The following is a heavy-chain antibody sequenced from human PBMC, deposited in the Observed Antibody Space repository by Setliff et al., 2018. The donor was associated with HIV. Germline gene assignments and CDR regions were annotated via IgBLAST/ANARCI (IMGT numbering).Heavy chain of an antibody. J-gene: IGHJ3*02. CDR1: GGSISSHY. CDR2: VYYIGST. D-gene: IGHD5-12*01. V-gene: IGHV4-59*11. Sequence: SETLSLTCTVSGGSISSHYWSWIRQPPGKGLEWIGYVYYIGSTNYNPSLQSRVTISIDTSKTQFSLKLTSVTTADTAVYYCARLVWTGYGSRASDIWGQGTVVT. CDR3: ARLVWTGYGSRASDI.